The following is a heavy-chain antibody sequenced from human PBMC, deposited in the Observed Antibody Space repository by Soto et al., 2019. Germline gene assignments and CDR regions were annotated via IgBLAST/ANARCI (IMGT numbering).Heavy chain of an antibody. Sequence: SETLSLTCTVSGGSISSGDYYWSWILHPPGKGLEWIGYIYYSGSTYYNPSLKSRVTISVDTSKNQFSLKLSSVTAADTAVYYCARSPIRETYDPNWFDPWGQGTLVTVSS. CDR2: IYYSGST. CDR3: ARSPIRETYDPNWFDP. CDR1: GGSISSGDYY. D-gene: IGHD2-2*02. J-gene: IGHJ5*02. V-gene: IGHV4-30-4*01.